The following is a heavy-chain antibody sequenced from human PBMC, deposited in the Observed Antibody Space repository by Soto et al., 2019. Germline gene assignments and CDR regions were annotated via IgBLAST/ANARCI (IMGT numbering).Heavy chain of an antibody. CDR2: LLRPGRST. CDR1: GFMFSDYA. V-gene: IGHV3-23*01. D-gene: IGHD4-17*01. CDR3: ARSTVTYSRGMDV. J-gene: IGHJ6*02. Sequence: PGGSLRLSCAASGFMFSDYAMTWARQAPGKELEWVSGLLRPGRSTYYADSVKGRFTISGDTSANTVYLQMNSLRAEDTALYYCARSTVTYSRGMDVWGQGTTVTVSS.